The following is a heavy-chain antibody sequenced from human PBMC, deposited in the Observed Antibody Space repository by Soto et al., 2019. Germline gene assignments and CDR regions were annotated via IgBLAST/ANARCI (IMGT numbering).Heavy chain of an antibody. Sequence: ASVKVSCKASGYTFTSYAMHWVRQAPGQRLEWMGWINAGNGNTKYSQKFQGRVTITRDTSASTAYMELSSLRSEDTAVYFCARGSSDWLPYFDYWGQGSLVTVSS. D-gene: IGHD3-9*01. J-gene: IGHJ4*02. CDR2: INAGNGNT. V-gene: IGHV1-3*01. CDR1: GYTFTSYA. CDR3: ARGSSDWLPYFDY.